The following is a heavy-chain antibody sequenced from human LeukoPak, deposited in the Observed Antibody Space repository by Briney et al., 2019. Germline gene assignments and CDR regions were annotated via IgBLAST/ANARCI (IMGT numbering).Heavy chain of an antibody. CDR1: GFTFSRYW. J-gene: IGHJ4*02. V-gene: IGHV3-7*01. D-gene: IGHD3-22*01. Sequence: PGGSLRLSCAASGFTFSRYWMSWVRQAPGKGLEWVANIKKDGSEKYYVDSVKGRFTISRDNAKNSLYLQMNSLRAEDTAVYYCARIYTYYYDSSGYYVDYWGQGTLVTVSS. CDR2: IKKDGSEK. CDR3: ARIYTYYYDSSGYYVDY.